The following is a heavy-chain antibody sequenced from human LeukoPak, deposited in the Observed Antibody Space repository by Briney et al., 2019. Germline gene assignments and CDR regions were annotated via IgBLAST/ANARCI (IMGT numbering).Heavy chain of an antibody. CDR2: ISSSSSYI. CDR3: AKWTYDSSGYYYGGGDY. D-gene: IGHD3-22*01. V-gene: IGHV3-21*01. Sequence: GGSLRLSCAASGFTFSSYSMNWVRQAPGKGLEWVSSISSSSSYIYYADSVKGRFTISKDNAKNSLYLQMNSLRAEDTAVYYCAKWTYDSSGYYYGGGDYWGQGTLVTVSS. CDR1: GFTFSSYS. J-gene: IGHJ4*02.